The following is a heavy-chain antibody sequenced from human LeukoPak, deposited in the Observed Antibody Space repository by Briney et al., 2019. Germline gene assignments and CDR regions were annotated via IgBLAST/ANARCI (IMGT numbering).Heavy chain of an antibody. Sequence: ASVKVSCKASGYTFTSYAMHWVRQAPGQRLEWMGWINAGNGNTKYSQKFQGRVTITRDTSASTAYMELRSLRSDDTAVYYCARDAGPTEFDYWGQGTLVTVSS. V-gene: IGHV1-3*01. CDR3: ARDAGPTEFDY. CDR1: GYTFTSYA. D-gene: IGHD1-14*01. J-gene: IGHJ4*02. CDR2: INAGNGNT.